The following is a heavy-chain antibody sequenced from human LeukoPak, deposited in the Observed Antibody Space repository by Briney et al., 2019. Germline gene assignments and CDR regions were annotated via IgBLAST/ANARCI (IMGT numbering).Heavy chain of an antibody. Sequence: GGSLRLSCAASGFTFDGYSMRWVRQAPGKGLEWVSGISWNSGSAGYADSVKGRFTISRDSAKNSLYLQMNSLRTEDTALYYCAKDRTYSAYAALDYWGQGTLVTVSS. V-gene: IGHV3-9*01. CDR2: ISWNSGSA. J-gene: IGHJ4*02. D-gene: IGHD5-12*01. CDR3: AKDRTYSAYAALDY. CDR1: GFTFDGYS.